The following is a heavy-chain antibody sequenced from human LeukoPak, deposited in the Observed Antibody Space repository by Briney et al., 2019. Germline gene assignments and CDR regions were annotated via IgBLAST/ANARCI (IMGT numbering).Heavy chain of an antibody. Sequence: GASVKVSCKASGGTFSSYAISWVRQAPGQGLEWMGGIIPIFGTANYAQKFQGRVTITADESTSTAYMELSSLRSEDTAVYYCAKDRRLAAFDYGGQGTLVTVSS. J-gene: IGHJ4*02. V-gene: IGHV1-69*13. CDR3: AKDRRLAAFDY. CDR2: IIPIFGTA. CDR1: GGTFSSYA. D-gene: IGHD6-25*01.